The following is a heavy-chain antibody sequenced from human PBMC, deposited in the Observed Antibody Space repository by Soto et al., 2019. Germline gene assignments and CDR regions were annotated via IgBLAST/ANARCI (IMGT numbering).Heavy chain of an antibody. CDR3: ARYDWYFDL. CDR2: IYSRGST. J-gene: IGHJ2*01. V-gene: IGHV3-66*01. Sequence: EVQLVESGGGLVQPGKSLRLSCAASGFTVSNNYMTWVRQAPGKGLEWVSIIYSRGSTYYADSVKGRFTISRDNSKNTLYLQMSGLRAEDTAVYYCARYDWYFDLWGRGTLVTVSS. D-gene: IGHD3-3*01. CDR1: GFTVSNNY.